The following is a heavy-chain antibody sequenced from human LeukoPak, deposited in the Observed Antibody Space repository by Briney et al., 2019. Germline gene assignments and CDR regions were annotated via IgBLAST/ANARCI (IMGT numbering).Heavy chain of an antibody. CDR1: GFTFSSYS. CDR3: ARPEHLGAAITDAFDI. V-gene: IGHV3-21*01. J-gene: IGHJ3*02. D-gene: IGHD1-26*01. CDR2: IDFRSGDS. Sequence: KAGGSLRLSCAASGFTFSSYSMNWVRQAPGKGLEWVSSIDFRSGDSFYADSVKGRFAISRDNAKRSLYLQMHSLRAEDTAVYYCARPEHLGAAITDAFDIWGQGTMVTVSS.